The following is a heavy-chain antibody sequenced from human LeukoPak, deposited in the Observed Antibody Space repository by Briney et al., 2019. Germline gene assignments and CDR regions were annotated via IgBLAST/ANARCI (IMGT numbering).Heavy chain of an antibody. CDR2: IKSKTDGGTT. D-gene: IGHD3-22*01. V-gene: IGHV3-15*01. CDR1: GFTFDHYA. CDR3: TTEYDSSAVMGG. Sequence: GGSLRLSCATSGFTFDHYAMSWIRQAPGKGLEWVGRIKSKTDGGTTDYAAPVKGRFTISRDDSKNTLYLQMNSLKTEDTAVYYCTTEYDSSAVMGGWGQGTLVTVSS. J-gene: IGHJ4*02.